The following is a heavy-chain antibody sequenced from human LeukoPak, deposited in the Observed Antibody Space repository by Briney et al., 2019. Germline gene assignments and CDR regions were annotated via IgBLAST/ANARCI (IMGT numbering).Heavy chain of an antibody. V-gene: IGHV4-4*02. CDR2: IYHSGST. D-gene: IGHD6-6*01. Sequence: PSETLPLTCAVSGGSISSSNWRSWVRQPPGKGLEWIGEIYHSGSTNYNPSLKSRVTISVDKSKNQFSLKLSSVTAADTAVYYCARESPSAPQYYDYYIDVWGKGTTVTVSS. J-gene: IGHJ6*03. CDR1: GGSISSSNW. CDR3: ARESPSAPQYYDYYIDV.